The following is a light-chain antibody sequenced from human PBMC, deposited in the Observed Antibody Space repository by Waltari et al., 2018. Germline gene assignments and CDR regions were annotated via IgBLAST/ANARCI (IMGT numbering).Light chain of an antibody. CDR3: QQYYRTPLT. CDR1: QSVLFSSNNRNY. Sequence: DIMMTQSPDSLAVSLGERATINCKSSQSVLFSSNNRNYLAWYQQKPGQPPKLLIYWASTRESGVPDRFSGSGSGTDFTLTIRSLQAEDVAVYYCQQYYRTPLTFGGGTKVEIK. V-gene: IGKV4-1*01. J-gene: IGKJ4*01. CDR2: WAS.